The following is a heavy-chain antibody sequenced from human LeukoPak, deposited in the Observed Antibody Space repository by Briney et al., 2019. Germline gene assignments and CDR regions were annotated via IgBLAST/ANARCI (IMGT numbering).Heavy chain of an antibody. CDR3: AREEGSMLNFDL. V-gene: IGHV3-66*01. D-gene: IGHD3-10*01. Sequence: GGSLRLSCAASGFTVSRNYMSWVRQAPGKGLEWVSVIYSGGSTYYADSVKGRFTISRDNSKNTLSLQMNSLRAEDTAVYYCAREEGSMLNFDLWGRGTLVTATS. CDR2: IYSGGST. J-gene: IGHJ2*01. CDR1: GFTVSRNY.